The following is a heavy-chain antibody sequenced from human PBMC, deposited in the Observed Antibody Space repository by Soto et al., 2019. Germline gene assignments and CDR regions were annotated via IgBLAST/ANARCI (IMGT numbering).Heavy chain of an antibody. J-gene: IGHJ4*02. CDR2: IYYSGST. V-gene: IGHV4-31*03. CDR3: ARIWGIAARQGPLTFDF. D-gene: IGHD6-6*01. CDR1: GGSIGSGGYY. Sequence: QVQLQESGPGLVKPSQTLSLTCTVSGGSIGSGGYYWSWIRQHPGKGLEWIGYIYYSGSTYYNPSLKSRVTISVDTSKNQFSLKLSSVTAADTAVYYCARIWGIAARQGPLTFDFWGQGTLVTVSS.